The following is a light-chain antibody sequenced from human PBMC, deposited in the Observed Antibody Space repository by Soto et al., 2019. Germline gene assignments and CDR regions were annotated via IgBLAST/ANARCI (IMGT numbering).Light chain of an antibody. J-gene: IGKJ1*01. V-gene: IGKV1-5*03. CDR2: KAS. CDR3: QQYNSYWT. Sequence: DIQMTQSPSTLSASVGDRVTITCRASQSISSWLAWYQQKPGKTPKLLIYKASILESGVPSRFSCSGSGTEFTLTISSLQPDDFATYYCQQYNSYWTFGQGTKVEIK. CDR1: QSISSW.